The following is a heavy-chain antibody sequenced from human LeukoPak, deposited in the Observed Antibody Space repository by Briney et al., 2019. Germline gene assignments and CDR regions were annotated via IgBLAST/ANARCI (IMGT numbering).Heavy chain of an antibody. CDR1: GYTFTDYY. V-gene: IGHV1-2*02. CDR3: ARRAREYSHDAFDI. CDR2: INPNSRGT. Sequence: ASVRVSCKASGYTFTDYYMHWVRQAPGQGLEWMGWINPNSRGTDSAQKFQGRFSMTRDTSISTAYMELSRLRSDDTAVYYCARRAREYSHDAFDIWGQGTMVTVSS. D-gene: IGHD5-18*01. J-gene: IGHJ3*02.